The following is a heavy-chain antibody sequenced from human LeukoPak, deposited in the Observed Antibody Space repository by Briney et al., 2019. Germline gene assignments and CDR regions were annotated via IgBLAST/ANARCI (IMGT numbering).Heavy chain of an antibody. CDR1: GFTFNTYS. Sequence: PGGSLRLSCAASGFTFNTYSMNWVRQAPGKGLEWVSSISGLSTYIYYPDSMNGRFTISRDNAKNSLFLQVSSLRAEDTAVYFCARSAGTGGPYYFDYWGQGSLVTVSS. D-gene: IGHD3/OR15-3a*01. J-gene: IGHJ4*02. CDR3: ARSAGTGGPYYFDY. V-gene: IGHV3-21*04. CDR2: ISGLSTYI.